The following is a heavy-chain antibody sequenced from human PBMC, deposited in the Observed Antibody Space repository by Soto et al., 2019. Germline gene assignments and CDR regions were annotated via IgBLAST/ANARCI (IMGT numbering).Heavy chain of an antibody. V-gene: IGHV3-30*01. D-gene: IGHD6-19*01. CDR1: GFTFSSYA. Sequence: GGSLRLSCAASGFTFSSYAMHWVRQVPGKGLEWVTLISYDGSKKFYADSVKGRFTISRDQSKNTLYLQMNSLRAEDTASYYCARDNAPVAGTSLPGYWGQRTLVSVPS. J-gene: IGHJ4*02. CDR3: ARDNAPVAGTSLPGY. CDR2: ISYDGSKK.